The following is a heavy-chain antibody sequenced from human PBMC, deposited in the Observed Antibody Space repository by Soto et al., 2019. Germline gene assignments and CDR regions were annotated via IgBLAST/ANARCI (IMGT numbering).Heavy chain of an antibody. CDR1: GFTLSNYA. CDR3: VKNSGWFNS. J-gene: IGHJ5*01. V-gene: IGHV3-23*01. CDR2: IYGDGRTT. Sequence: PGGSLRLSCAASGFTLSNYAMHWVRQAPGKGLEWVSTIYGDGRTTYYADSVRGRFSISRDNSKNMVYLQMDSLRVDDTAIYYCVKNSGWFNSWGQGSLVTVSS. D-gene: IGHD3-10*01.